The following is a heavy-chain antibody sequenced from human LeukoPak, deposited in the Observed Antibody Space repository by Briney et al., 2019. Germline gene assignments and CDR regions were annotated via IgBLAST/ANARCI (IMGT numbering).Heavy chain of an antibody. CDR3: ARDIDWNFLS. V-gene: IGHV4-4*08. CDR2: IYTSGST. D-gene: IGHD1-7*01. J-gene: IGHJ5*02. CDR1: GFTFSSYE. Sequence: GSLRLSCAASGFTFSSYEMNWVRQAPGKGLEWIGRIYTSGSTNYNPSLKSRVTISVDTSKNQFSLRLTSVTAADTAMYYCARDIDWNFLSWGQGTLVTVSS.